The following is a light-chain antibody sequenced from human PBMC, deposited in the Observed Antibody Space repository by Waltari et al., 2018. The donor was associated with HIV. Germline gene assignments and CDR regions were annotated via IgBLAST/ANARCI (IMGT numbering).Light chain of an antibody. CDR2: GAS. CDR1: QSISTS. J-gene: IGKJ2*01. V-gene: IGKV1-39*01. CDR3: EQSYGSPHT. Sequence: DIQMTQSPSSLSASVGDGVTITCRASQSISTSLNWYQQKPGKAPKLLIYGASSLQIGVPLRFTGGGSGTVFTLAISSLQSEDFATYYCEQSYGSPHTFGQGTTLEI.